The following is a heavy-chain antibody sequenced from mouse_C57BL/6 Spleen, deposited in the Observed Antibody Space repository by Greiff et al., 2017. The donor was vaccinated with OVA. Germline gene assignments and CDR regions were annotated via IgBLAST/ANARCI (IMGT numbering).Heavy chain of an antibody. D-gene: IGHD2-3*01. CDR3: ARGDGYYVDWFAY. V-gene: IGHV5-16*01. CDR1: GFTFSDYY. J-gene: IGHJ3*01. Sequence: EVQRVESEGGLVQPGSSMKLSCTASGFTFSDYYMAWVRQVPEKGLEWVANINYDGSSTYYLDSLKSRFIISRDNAKNILYLQMSSLKSEDTATYYCARGDGYYVDWFAYWGQGTLVTVSA. CDR2: INYDGSST.